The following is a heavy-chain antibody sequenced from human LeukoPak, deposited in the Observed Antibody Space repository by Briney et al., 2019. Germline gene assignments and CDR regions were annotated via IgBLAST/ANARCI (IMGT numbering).Heavy chain of an antibody. Sequence: SETLSLTCAVYGGSFSGYYWSRIRQPPGKGLEWIGEINHSGSTNYNPSLKSRVTISVDTSKNQFSLKLSSVTAADTAVYYCARGPRIAVAGTGGWFDPWGQGTLVTVSS. CDR3: ARGPRIAVAGTGGWFDP. CDR2: INHSGST. V-gene: IGHV4-34*01. CDR1: GGSFSGYY. D-gene: IGHD6-19*01. J-gene: IGHJ5*02.